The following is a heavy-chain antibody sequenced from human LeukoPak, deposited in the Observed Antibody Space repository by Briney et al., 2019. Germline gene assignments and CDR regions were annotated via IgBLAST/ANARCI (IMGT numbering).Heavy chain of an antibody. CDR2: INPNSGGT. CDR3: ARGVHYGDYSHDAFDI. D-gene: IGHD4-17*01. J-gene: IGHJ3*02. CDR1: GYTFTSYG. V-gene: IGHV1-2*02. Sequence: ASVKVSCKASGYTFTSYGISWVRQAPGQGLEWMGWINPNSGGTNYAQKFQGRVTMTRDTSISTAYMELSRLRSDDTAVYYCARGVHYGDYSHDAFDIWGQGTMVTVSS.